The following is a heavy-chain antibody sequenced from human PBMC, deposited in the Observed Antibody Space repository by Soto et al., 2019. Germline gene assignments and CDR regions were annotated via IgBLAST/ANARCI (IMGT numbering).Heavy chain of an antibody. J-gene: IGHJ6*03. Sequence: QLQLQESGPGLVKPSETLSLTCSVSGGSISSSSYYWGWIRQPPGKGLEWIGSIYYSGSSYYNPSLKGRVTLPVDTSENKFSLRLSSVTAADTAVYYCATITRAYSMDVWGKGTMVTV. CDR2: IYYSGSS. CDR3: ATITRAYSMDV. V-gene: IGHV4-39*01. CDR1: GGSISSSSYY.